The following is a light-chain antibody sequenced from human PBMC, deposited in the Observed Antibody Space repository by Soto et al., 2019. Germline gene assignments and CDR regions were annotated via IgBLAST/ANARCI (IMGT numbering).Light chain of an antibody. CDR3: QQSYSTPLT. J-gene: IGKJ4*01. CDR1: QSFSTY. V-gene: IGKV1-39*01. CDR2: AAS. Sequence: DIQLTQSPSSLSASIGDRVTITCRASQSFSTYLNWYQQKPGKAPKLLIYAASVLQSGVPSRFRGSGSGPDFTLTISNLQPEDFATYYCQQSYSTPLTLGGGTTVDIK.